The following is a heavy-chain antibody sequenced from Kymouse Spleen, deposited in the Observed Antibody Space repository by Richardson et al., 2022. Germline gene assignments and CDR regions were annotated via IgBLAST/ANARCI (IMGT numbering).Heavy chain of an antibody. Sequence: QVQLQQWGAGLLKPSETLSLTCAVYGGSFSGYYWSWIRQPPGKGLEWIGEINHSGSTNYNPSLKSRVTISVDTSKNQFSLKLSSVTAADTAVYYCARGPYCTNGVCHPFDYWGQGTLVTVSS. CDR2: INHSGST. V-gene: IGHV4-34*01. CDR1: GGSFSGYY. CDR3: ARGPYCTNGVCHPFDY. D-gene: IGHD2-8*01. J-gene: IGHJ4*02.